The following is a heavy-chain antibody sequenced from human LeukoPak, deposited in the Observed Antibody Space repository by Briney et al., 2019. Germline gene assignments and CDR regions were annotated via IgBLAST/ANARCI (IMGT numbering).Heavy chain of an antibody. J-gene: IGHJ4*02. D-gene: IGHD1-26*01. CDR1: GGSISSYY. CDR3: ARGIGRSSGNLFDY. Sequence: NASETLSLTCTVSGGSISSYYWSWIRQPPGKGLEWIGYIYYSGSTNYNPSLKSRVTISVDTSKNQFSLKLSSVTAADTAVYYCARGIGRSSGNLFDYWGQGTLVTVSS. CDR2: IYYSGST. V-gene: IGHV4-59*01.